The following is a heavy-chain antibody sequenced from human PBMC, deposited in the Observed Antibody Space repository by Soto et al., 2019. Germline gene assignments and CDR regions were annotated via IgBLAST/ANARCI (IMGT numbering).Heavy chain of an antibody. D-gene: IGHD6-13*01. CDR1: GYTFTSYA. CDR2: INAGNGNT. J-gene: IGHJ5*02. CDR3: AGGRQLVSSGWFDP. Sequence: QVQLVQSGAEVKKPGASVKVSCKASGYTFTSYAMHWVRQAPGQRLEWMGWINAGNGNTKYSQKFQGRVTITRDTSASTAYKEVSSLRSEDTAVYYCAGGRQLVSSGWFDPWGQGTLVTVSS. V-gene: IGHV1-3*01.